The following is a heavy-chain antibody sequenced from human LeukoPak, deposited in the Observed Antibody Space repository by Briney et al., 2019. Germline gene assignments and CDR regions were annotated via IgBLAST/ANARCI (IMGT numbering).Heavy chain of an antibody. CDR2: IKQDGSEK. CDR1: GFTFSSYW. CDR3: ARGGGYYGSGSYSPGWFDP. J-gene: IGHJ5*02. Sequence: GGSLRLSCAASGFTFSSYWMSWVRQAPGKGLEWVANIKQDGSEKYYVDSVKGRFTISRDNAKNSLYLQMNSLRAEDTAVYYCARGGGYYGSGSYSPGWFDPWGQGTLVTVSS. D-gene: IGHD3-10*01. V-gene: IGHV3-7*01.